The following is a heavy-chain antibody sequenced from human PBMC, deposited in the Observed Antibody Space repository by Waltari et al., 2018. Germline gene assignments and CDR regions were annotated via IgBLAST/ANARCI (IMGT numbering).Heavy chain of an antibody. CDR2: INDDGSTI. CDR1: GFIFGNVW. J-gene: IGHJ4*02. Sequence: EVHLVESGGGSVQPGGYLRLSCAASGFIFGNVWMHWVRQVPGKGLVWVSRINDDGSTISYADSVKGRFTISRDNAKNTLYLQMDSLRVEDTAVYYCTRTLVGPYPFENWGQGTLVTVSS. D-gene: IGHD1-26*01. V-gene: IGHV3-74*01. CDR3: TRTLVGPYPFEN.